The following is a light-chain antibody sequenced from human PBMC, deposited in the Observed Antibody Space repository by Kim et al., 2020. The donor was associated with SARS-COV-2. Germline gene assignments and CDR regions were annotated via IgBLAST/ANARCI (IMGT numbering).Light chain of an antibody. CDR3: QVWDRSSDRVI. V-gene: IGLV3-21*04. CDR1: HMETKR. J-gene: IGLJ2*01. CDR2: YDK. Sequence: APGNKALICCGGHHMETKRVKWDQQKPGQAPVLVIYYDKDRPSAIPGRFSGSHSWNTATLTNTRVEAGDEADYFCQVWDRSSDRVIFGGGTQLTVL.